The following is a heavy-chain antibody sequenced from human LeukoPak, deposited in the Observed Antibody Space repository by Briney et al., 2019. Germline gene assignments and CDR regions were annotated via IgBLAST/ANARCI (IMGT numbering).Heavy chain of an antibody. D-gene: IGHD3/OR15-3a*01. CDR3: ARLRGTYTAFDY. V-gene: IGHV3-7*01. J-gene: IGHJ4*02. CDR2: IKEDGSEE. Sequence: GGSLRLSCAASGFTFSSYWMSWDRQAPGKGLEWVANIKEDGSEEYYVDSVKGRFTISRDNAKNSLYLQMNSLRAEDTAVYYCARLRGTYTAFDYWGQGTLVTVSS. CDR1: GFTFSSYW.